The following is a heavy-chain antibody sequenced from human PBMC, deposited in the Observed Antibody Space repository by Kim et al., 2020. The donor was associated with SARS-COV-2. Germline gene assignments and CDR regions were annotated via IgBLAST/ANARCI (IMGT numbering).Heavy chain of an antibody. J-gene: IGHJ3*02. Sequence: SETLSLTCTVSGGSISSYYWSWIRQPPGKGLEWIGYIYYSGSTNYNPSLKSRVTISVDTSKNQFSLKLSSVTAADTAVYYCARVGVERLRCAFDIWGQGTMVTVSS. CDR3: ARVGVERLRCAFDI. V-gene: IGHV4-59*01. D-gene: IGHD1-1*01. CDR2: IYYSGST. CDR1: GGSISSYY.